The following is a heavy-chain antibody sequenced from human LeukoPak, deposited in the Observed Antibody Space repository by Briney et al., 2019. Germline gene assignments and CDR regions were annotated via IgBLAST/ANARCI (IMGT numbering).Heavy chain of an antibody. CDR2: IYPGDSDT. J-gene: IGHJ5*02. Sequence: GESLKISCKGSGYSFTNYWIGWVRQMPGKGLEWMGIIYPGDSDTRYSPSFQSQVIISADKSISTAYLQWSSLKASDTAMYYCARAVVTAIPSWFDPWGQGTLVTVSS. D-gene: IGHD2-21*02. CDR1: GYSFTNYW. V-gene: IGHV5-51*01. CDR3: ARAVVTAIPSWFDP.